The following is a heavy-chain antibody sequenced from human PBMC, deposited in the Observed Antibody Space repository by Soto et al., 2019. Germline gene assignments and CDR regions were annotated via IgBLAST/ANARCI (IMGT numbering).Heavy chain of an antibody. CDR3: AATIFGVIRHFDY. D-gene: IGHD3-3*01. CDR1: GFTVSSCG. V-gene: IGHV3-23*01. Sequence: GGSLRLSCAASGFTVSSCGLSWVRQAPGKGLEWVSAISCSGDTTYYADSAKGRFIISRDNSDNTVYMQMNSLRVEDTAVYYCAATIFGVIRHFDYWAQGILVTVSS. J-gene: IGHJ4*02. CDR2: ISCSGDTT.